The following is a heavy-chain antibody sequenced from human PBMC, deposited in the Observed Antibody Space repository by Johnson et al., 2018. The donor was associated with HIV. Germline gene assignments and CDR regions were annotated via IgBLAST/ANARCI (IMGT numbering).Heavy chain of an antibody. V-gene: IGHV3-30*02. CDR3: AKGSWGARLGDPFDI. D-gene: IGHD3-16*01. CDR1: GFTFSGYG. J-gene: IGHJ3*02. Sequence: QVQLVESGGGVVQPGWSLRLSCAVSGFTFSGYGMHWVRQTPGKGLEWVAFIRHDGNNKYYADSVKGRFTISRDNSKNTLYLQMNSLRAEDTAVYYCAKGSWGARLGDPFDIWGQGTMVTVSS. CDR2: IRHDGNNK.